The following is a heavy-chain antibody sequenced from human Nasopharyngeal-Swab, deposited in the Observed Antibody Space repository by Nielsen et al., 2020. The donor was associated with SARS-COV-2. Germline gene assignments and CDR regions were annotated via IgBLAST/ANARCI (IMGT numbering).Heavy chain of an antibody. CDR1: GFTFDDYA. CDR2: ISWNSGTI. D-gene: IGHD6-19*01. CDR3: AKLRGYSSGWALDY. Sequence: SLKISCAASGFTFDDYAMHWVRQGPGKGLEWVSGISWNSGTIDYADSVKGRFTISRDNAKNSLYLQMNSLRPEDTAVYYCAKLRGYSSGWALDYWGQGTLVTVSS. V-gene: IGHV3-9*01. J-gene: IGHJ4*02.